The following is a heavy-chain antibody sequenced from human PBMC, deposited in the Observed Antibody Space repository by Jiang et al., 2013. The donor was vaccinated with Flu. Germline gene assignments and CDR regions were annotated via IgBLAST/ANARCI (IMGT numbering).Heavy chain of an antibody. V-gene: IGHV3-23*04. D-gene: IGHD3-22*01. CDR2: ITGSGDAT. CDR1: GFTFSNYA. CDR3: AKRDYASSSGFYPLFDY. J-gene: IGHJ4*02. Sequence: QLVESGGALVQPGGSLRLSCAASGFTFSNYAMTWVRQAPGKGLEWVSAITGSGDATFYADSVKGRFTISRDNSKNTLFLQVNSLRAEDTAVYYCAKRDYASSSGFYPLFDYWGQGTLVTVSS.